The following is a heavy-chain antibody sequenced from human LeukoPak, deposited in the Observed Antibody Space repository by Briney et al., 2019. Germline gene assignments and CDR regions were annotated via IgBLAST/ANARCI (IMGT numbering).Heavy chain of an antibody. D-gene: IGHD3-22*01. CDR1: GFTFTTYA. Sequence: GGSLRLSCAASGFTFTTYAMNWVRQAPGKGLEWVSVISGSGGSTYYADFVKGRFTISRDNSKNTLYLEVNSLRAEDTAVYYCATAFYFDSSGPYWYFDLWGRGTLVTVSS. CDR3: ATAFYFDSSGPYWYFDL. V-gene: IGHV3-23*01. CDR2: ISGSGGST. J-gene: IGHJ2*01.